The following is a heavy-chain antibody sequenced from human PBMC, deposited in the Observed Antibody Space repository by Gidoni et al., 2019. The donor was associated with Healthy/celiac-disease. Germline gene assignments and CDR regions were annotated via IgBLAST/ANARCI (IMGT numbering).Heavy chain of an antibody. V-gene: IGHV1-69*04. J-gene: IGHJ6*02. D-gene: IGHD2-2*01. CDR2: IIPILGIA. CDR1: VGTFSSYA. CDR3: ARGEDVPAARYYYYYYGMDV. Sequence: QVQLVQSGAEVKKPGSSVKVSCKASVGTFSSYAISWTRQAPVQGLEWMGRIIPILGIANYAQKFQSRVTITADKSTSTAYMELSSLRSEDTAVYYCARGEDVPAARYYYYYYGMDVWGQGTTVTVSS.